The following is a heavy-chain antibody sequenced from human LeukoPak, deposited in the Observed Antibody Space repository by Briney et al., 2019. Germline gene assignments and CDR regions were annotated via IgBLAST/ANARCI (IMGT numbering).Heavy chain of an antibody. V-gene: IGHV4-39*07. J-gene: IGHJ4*02. D-gene: IGHD2-15*01. Sequence: SEALSLTCTVSGGSISSSSYYWGWIRQPPGKGLEWIGSIYYSGSTYYNPSLKSRVTISVDTSKNQFSLKLSSVTAADTAVYYCARELGYCSGGSCYYFDYWGQGTLVTVSS. CDR3: ARELGYCSGGSCYYFDY. CDR1: GGSISSSSYY. CDR2: IYYSGST.